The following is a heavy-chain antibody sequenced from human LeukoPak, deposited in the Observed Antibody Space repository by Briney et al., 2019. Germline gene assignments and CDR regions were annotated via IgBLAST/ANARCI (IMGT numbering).Heavy chain of an antibody. CDR3: ARKYSYGYYFDY. J-gene: IGHJ4*02. CDR1: GYSISSGYY. Sequence: PSETLSLTCTVSGYSISSGYYWGWIRQPPGKGLEWIGSIYHSGSTYYNPSLKSRVTISVDTSKNQFSLKLSSVTAADTAVYYCARKYSYGYYFDYWGQGTLVTVSS. D-gene: IGHD5-18*01. CDR2: IYHSGST. V-gene: IGHV4-38-2*02.